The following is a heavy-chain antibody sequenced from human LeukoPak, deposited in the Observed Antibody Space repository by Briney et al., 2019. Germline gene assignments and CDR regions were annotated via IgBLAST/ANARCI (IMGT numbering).Heavy chain of an antibody. CDR2: INHSGST. J-gene: IGHJ4*02. V-gene: IGHV4-34*01. CDR3: ARASAYSSSSGVNY. Sequence: SETLSLTCAVYGGSFGGYYWTWIRQPPGKGLEWIGEINHSGSTNYNPSLKSRVTISVDTSKNQFSLRLSSVSAADTAVYYCARASAYSSSSGVNYWDQGTLVTVSS. D-gene: IGHD6-6*01. CDR1: GGSFGGYY.